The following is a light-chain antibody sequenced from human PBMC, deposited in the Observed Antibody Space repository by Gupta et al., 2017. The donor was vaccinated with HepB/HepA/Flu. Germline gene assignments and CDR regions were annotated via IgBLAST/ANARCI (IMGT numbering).Light chain of an antibody. J-gene: IGLJ2*01. V-gene: IGLV2-18*02. Sequence: QSALTQPPSVSGSPAQSVTIHCTGPSSDVGSYNRVSWYQQPPGTAPKLKIYEVSNWPSGVPVRFSGSKSDNTASLTISGLQAEDEADYYCSSYTSSSTVVFGGGTKLTVL. CDR3: SSYTSSSTVV. CDR2: EVS. CDR1: SSDVGSYNR.